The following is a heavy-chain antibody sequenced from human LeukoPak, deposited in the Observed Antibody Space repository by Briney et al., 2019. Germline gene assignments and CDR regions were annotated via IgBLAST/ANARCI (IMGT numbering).Heavy chain of an antibody. D-gene: IGHD6-19*01. Sequence: GSLRLSLAVSRFSLSSFCMRFVRQAPGEGLEWISAISLNGETTWYADSVKGRFIISRDNSKNTLYLQLTSLRAEDTAVYYCAQGFSSGWYPYWGQGSLVSVSS. J-gene: IGHJ4*02. CDR3: AQGFSSGWYPY. CDR1: RFSLSSFC. CDR2: ISLNGETT. V-gene: IGHV3-23*01.